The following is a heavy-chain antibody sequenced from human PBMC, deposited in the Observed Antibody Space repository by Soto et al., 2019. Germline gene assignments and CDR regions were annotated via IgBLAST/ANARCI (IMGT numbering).Heavy chain of an antibody. CDR2: ISGSGGST. D-gene: IGHD2-21*01. V-gene: IGHV3-23*01. CDR1: GFTFSGYA. J-gene: IGHJ3*02. CDR3: AKEGASCGGDCYNAFDI. Sequence: GGSLRLSGAASGFTFSGYAMSWGRQAPGKGLEWVSAISGSGGSTYYADSVKGRFTISRDNSTDALYLQMNSLRAEDTAVYYCAKEGASCGGDCYNAFDIWGQGTMVTVSS.